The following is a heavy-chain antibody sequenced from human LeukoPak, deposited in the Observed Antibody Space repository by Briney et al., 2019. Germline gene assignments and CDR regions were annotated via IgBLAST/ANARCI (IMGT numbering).Heavy chain of an antibody. J-gene: IGHJ4*02. D-gene: IGHD6-13*01. CDR2: ISGSGGST. V-gene: IGHV3-23*01. CDR1: GFNFSSYA. CDR3: AKDEYSSSWTYYFDY. Sequence: GGSLRLSCAASGFNFSSYAMSWVRQAPGKGLEWVSAISGSGGSTYYADSVKGRFTISRDNSKNTLYLQMNSLRAEDTAVYYCAKDEYSSSWTYYFDYWGQGTLVTVSS.